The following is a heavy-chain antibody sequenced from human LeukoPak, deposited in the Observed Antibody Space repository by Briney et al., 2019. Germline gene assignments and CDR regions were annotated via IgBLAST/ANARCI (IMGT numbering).Heavy chain of an antibody. CDR3: ATVYRYRSSTSCEGAFDI. Sequence: EASVKVSCKVSGYTLTELSMHWVRQAPGKGLEWMGGFDPEDGETIYAQKFQGRVTMTEDTSTDTAYMELSSLRSEDTAVYYCATVYRYRSSTSCEGAFDIWGQGTMVTVSS. J-gene: IGHJ3*02. CDR1: GYTLTELS. V-gene: IGHV1-24*01. CDR2: FDPEDGET. D-gene: IGHD2-2*01.